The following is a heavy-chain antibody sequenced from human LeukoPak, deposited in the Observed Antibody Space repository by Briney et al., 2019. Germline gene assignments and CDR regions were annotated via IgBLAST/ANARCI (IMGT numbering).Heavy chain of an antibody. CDR3: AKDPGDIVVVPAAILD. D-gene: IGHD2-2*01. V-gene: IGHV3-30*18. CDR1: GFTFSSYG. Sequence: GGSLGLSCAASGFTFSSYGMHWVRQAPGKGLEWVAVISYDGSNKYYADSVKGRFTISRDNSKNTLYLQMNSLRAEDTAVYYCAKDPGDIVVVPAAILDWGQGTLVTVSS. J-gene: IGHJ4*02. CDR2: ISYDGSNK.